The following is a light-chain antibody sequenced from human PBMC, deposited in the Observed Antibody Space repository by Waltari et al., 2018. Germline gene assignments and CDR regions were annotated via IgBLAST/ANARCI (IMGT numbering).Light chain of an antibody. V-gene: IGKV3-20*01. CDR3: QQYGSWWT. CDR2: GAS. Sequence: EIVLTQSPGTLSLSPGERATLPCRASQSVSSSYFAWYQQKPGQAPRLLIYGASSRATGIPDRFSGSGSGTDFTLTISRLEPEDFAVYYCQQYGSWWTFGQGTKVEIK. CDR1: QSVSSSY. J-gene: IGKJ1*01.